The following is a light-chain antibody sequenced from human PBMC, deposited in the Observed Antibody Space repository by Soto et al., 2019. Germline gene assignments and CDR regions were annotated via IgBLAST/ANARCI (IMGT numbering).Light chain of an antibody. CDR3: QQRSNWPRGT. CDR2: DAS. J-gene: IGKJ2*01. CDR1: QSVSSY. V-gene: IGKV3-11*01. Sequence: EIVLTQSPATLSLSPGERATLSCRASQSVSSYLAWYQQKPGQAPRLLIYDASNRATGIPARFSGSGSGTDFTLTISSLEPEDFAVYYCQQRSNWPRGTFGQGTKREIK.